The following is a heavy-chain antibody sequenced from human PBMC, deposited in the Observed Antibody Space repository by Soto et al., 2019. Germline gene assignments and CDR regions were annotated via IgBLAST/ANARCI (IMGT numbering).Heavy chain of an antibody. J-gene: IGHJ4*01. CDR2: ISGSGGST. Sequence: GGSLRLSCAASGFTFSSYAMSWVRQAPGKGLEWVSAISGSGGSTYYADSVKGRFTISRDNSKNTLYLQMNSLRAEDTAVYYCAKNRPKPHIVVVPAARSSRDTLYWGPATLLTV. CDR1: GFTFSSYA. V-gene: IGHV3-23*01. D-gene: IGHD2-2*01. CDR3: AKNRPKPHIVVVPAARSSRDTLY.